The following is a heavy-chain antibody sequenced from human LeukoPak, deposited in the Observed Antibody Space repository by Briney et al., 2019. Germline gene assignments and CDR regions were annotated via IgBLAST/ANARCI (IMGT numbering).Heavy chain of an antibody. V-gene: IGHV1-69*13. Sequence: VASVNVSCRASGGTFSSYAISWVRQAPGQGLEWMGGIIPIFGTANYAQEFQGRVTISADESTSTAYMELSSLGSEDTAVYYCARPGGCSSTSCYLKGAFDIWGQGTMVTVSS. CDR2: IIPIFGTA. J-gene: IGHJ3*02. CDR1: GGTFSSYA. D-gene: IGHD2-2*01. CDR3: ARPGGCSSTSCYLKGAFDI.